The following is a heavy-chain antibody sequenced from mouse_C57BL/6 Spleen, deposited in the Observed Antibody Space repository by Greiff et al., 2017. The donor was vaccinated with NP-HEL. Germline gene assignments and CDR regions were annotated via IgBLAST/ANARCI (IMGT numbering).Heavy chain of an antibody. J-gene: IGHJ2*01. CDR2: IHPNSGST. CDR3: ARRDSNYDYFDY. Sequence: VKLQQPGAELVKPGASVKLSCKASGYTFTSYWMHWVKQRPGQGLEWIGMIHPNSGSTNYNEKFKSKATLTVDKSSSTAYMQLSSLTSEDSAVYYCARRDSNYDYFDYWGQGTTLTVSS. CDR1: GYTFTSYW. D-gene: IGHD2-5*01. V-gene: IGHV1-64*01.